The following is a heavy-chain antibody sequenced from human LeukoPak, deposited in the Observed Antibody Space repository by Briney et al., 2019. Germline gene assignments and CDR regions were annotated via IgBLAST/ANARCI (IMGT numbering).Heavy chain of an antibody. D-gene: IGHD2-2*01. Sequence: SGTLSLTCAVSGGSISSSNWWSWVRQPPGKGLEWIGEIYHSGSTNYNPSLKSRVTISVDKSKNQFSLKLSSVTAADTAVYYCARAPYVVVPAARGWYYFDYWGQGTLVTVSS. J-gene: IGHJ4*02. CDR2: IYHSGST. CDR1: GGSISSSNW. CDR3: ARAPYVVVPAARGWYYFDY. V-gene: IGHV4-4*02.